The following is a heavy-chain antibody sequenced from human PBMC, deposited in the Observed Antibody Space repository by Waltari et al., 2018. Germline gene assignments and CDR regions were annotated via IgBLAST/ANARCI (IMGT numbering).Heavy chain of an antibody. D-gene: IGHD2-15*01. CDR3: ARTGRPVVVDDY. CDR2: IRQDGRGK. Sequence: EVQLVESGGGLVQPGGSLRLSCAASGFTFSSYWMSWVRQAPGRGLGWGANIRQDGRGKYYVDAVKGRFTIARDNAKNSLYLQMNSLRAEDTAVYYCARTGRPVVVDDYWGQGTLVTVSS. CDR1: GFTFSSYW. V-gene: IGHV3-7*01. J-gene: IGHJ4*02.